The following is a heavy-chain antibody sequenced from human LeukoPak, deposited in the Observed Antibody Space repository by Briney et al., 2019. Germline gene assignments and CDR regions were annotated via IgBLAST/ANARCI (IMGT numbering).Heavy chain of an antibody. Sequence: SETLSLTCTVSGDSISSGDSYWSWIRQPPGKGLEWIGSIYYNAYTYYNPSLKSRITISVDTSKNQFSLRLRSVTAADTAVYFCARAGQYYHDSSGYFPDCWGQGTLVTVSS. D-gene: IGHD3-22*01. CDR1: GDSISSGDSY. CDR2: IYYNAYT. J-gene: IGHJ4*02. CDR3: ARAGQYYHDSSGYFPDC. V-gene: IGHV4-30-4*01.